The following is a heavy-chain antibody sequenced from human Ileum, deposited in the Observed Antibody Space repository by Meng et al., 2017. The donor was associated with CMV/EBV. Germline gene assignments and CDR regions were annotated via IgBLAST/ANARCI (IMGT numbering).Heavy chain of an antibody. D-gene: IGHD5-18*01. CDR1: GYTFISYG. CDR3: TRGAGAYTAKFDY. V-gene: IGHV7-4-1*02. CDR2: INTNTGNP. J-gene: IGHJ4*02. Sequence: QVQRVQSGSELKEPGASVKVSCKTSGYTFISYGINWVREAPGQRLEWMGWINTNTGNPTYAQDFTGRFVFSLDTSVSTAYLQISSLRAEDTAVYYCTRGAGAYTAKFDYWGQGTLVTVSS.